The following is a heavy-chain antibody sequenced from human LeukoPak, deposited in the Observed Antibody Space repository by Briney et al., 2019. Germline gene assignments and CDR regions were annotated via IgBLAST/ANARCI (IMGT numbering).Heavy chain of an antibody. Sequence: SETLSLTCTVSGGSISSYYWSWIRQPPGKGLEWIGYIYYSGSTNYNPSLKSRVTISVDTSKNQFSLKLSSVTAADTAVYYCARSSITIFGVVIDAFDIWGQGIMVTVSS. D-gene: IGHD3-3*01. CDR3: ARSSITIFGVVIDAFDI. CDR2: IYYSGST. CDR1: GGSISSYY. J-gene: IGHJ3*02. V-gene: IGHV4-59*01.